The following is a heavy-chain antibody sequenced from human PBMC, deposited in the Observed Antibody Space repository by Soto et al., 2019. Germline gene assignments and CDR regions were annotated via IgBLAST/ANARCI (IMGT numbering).Heavy chain of an antibody. CDR1: GFPFSDHA. V-gene: IGHV3-23*01. CDR3: AEDLYVQPPSGWFDP. Sequence: PGGSLRLSCAASGFPFSDHAMHWVRQTPGKGLEWVSAITGRGDSTYYADSVKGRFTISRDNSKSTLYLQMMSLRAEDTAVYYCAEDLYVQPPSGWFDPWGQGTVVTVSS. D-gene: IGHD1-26*01. CDR2: ITGRGDST. J-gene: IGHJ5*02.